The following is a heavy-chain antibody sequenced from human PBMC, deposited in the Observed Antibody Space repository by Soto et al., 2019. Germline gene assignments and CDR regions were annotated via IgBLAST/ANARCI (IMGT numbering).Heavy chain of an antibody. J-gene: IGHJ4*02. D-gene: IGHD6-6*01. CDR3: AVSIGARYFDY. V-gene: IGHV4-30-4*01. CDR2: IYYSGST. CDR1: GGSISSGDYY. Sequence: PSETLSLTCTVSGGSISSGDYYWSWIRQPPGKGLEWIGYIYYSGSTYYNPSLKSRVTISVDTSKNQFSLKLSSVTAADTAVYYCAVSIGARYFDYWGQGTLVTVPS.